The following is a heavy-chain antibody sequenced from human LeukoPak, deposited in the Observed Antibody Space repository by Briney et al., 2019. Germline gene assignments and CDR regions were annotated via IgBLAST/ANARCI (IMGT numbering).Heavy chain of an antibody. D-gene: IGHD3-10*01. CDR1: GYTFTGYY. Sequence: ASVKFSCKASGYTFTGYYMHWVRQAPGQGLEWMGWINPNSGGTNYAQKFQGRVTMTRDTSISTAYMELSRLRSDDTAVYYCARDGTMVRGVTNFWFDPWGQGTLVTVSS. J-gene: IGHJ5*02. CDR2: INPNSGGT. CDR3: ARDGTMVRGVTNFWFDP. V-gene: IGHV1-2*02.